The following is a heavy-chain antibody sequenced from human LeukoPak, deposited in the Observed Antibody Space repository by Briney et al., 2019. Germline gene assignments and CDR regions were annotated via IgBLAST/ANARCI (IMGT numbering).Heavy chain of an antibody. Sequence: GGSLRLSCAASGFTFSGSAMHWVRQASGKGLEWVGRIRSKANSYATAYAASVKGRFTISRDNSKNTLYLQMNSLRAADTAVYYCARGRSLGYCSSTSCYVRSWFDPWGQGTLVTVSS. J-gene: IGHJ5*02. CDR3: ARGRSLGYCSSTSCYVRSWFDP. CDR1: GFTFSGSA. CDR2: IRSKANSYAT. D-gene: IGHD2-2*01. V-gene: IGHV3-73*01.